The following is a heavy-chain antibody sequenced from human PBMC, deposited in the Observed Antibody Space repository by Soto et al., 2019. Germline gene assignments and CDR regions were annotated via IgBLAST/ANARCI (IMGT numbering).Heavy chain of an antibody. V-gene: IGHV1-24*01. J-gene: IGHJ3*02. Sequence: ASVKVSCKVSGYTLTELSIHWVRQAPGKGLEWMGGFDPEDGETIYAQKFQGRVTMTEDTSTDTAYMELSSLRSEDTAVYYCATDPGYCTNGVCYKTDAFDIWGQGTMVTVSS. CDR3: ATDPGYCTNGVCYKTDAFDI. CDR1: GYTLTELS. CDR2: FDPEDGET. D-gene: IGHD2-8*01.